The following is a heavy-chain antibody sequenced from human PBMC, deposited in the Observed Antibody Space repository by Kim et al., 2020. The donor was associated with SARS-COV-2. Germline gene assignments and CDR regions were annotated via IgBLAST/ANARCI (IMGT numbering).Heavy chain of an antibody. J-gene: IGHJ6*02. V-gene: IGHV4-4*07. CDR2: IYTSGST. CDR3: AREKSAQRYYYYGMDV. Sequence: SETLSLTCTVSGGSISSYYWSWIRQPAGKGLEWIGRIYTSGSTNYNPSLKSRVTMSVDTSKNQFSLKLSSVTAADTAVYYCAREKSAQRYYYYGMDVWGQGTTVTVSS. CDR1: GGSISSYY. D-gene: IGHD6-6*01.